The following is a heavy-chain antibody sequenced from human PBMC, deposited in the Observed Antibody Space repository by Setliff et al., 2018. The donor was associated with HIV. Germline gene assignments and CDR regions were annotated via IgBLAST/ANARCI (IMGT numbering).Heavy chain of an antibody. CDR2: ISPYNGDT. V-gene: IGHV1-18*01. CDR3: VRGVTRDISGYYRDEYFQH. CDR1: GYRFNTYG. Sequence: ASVKVSCKASGYRFNTYGITWVRQAPGQGLEWMGWISPYNGDTRFAQSLQGRVTLTTDTSTNTAYMEMRTLRSDDTAVYYCVRGVTRDISGYYRDEYFQHWGQGTTVTVSS. D-gene: IGHD3-22*01. J-gene: IGHJ1*01.